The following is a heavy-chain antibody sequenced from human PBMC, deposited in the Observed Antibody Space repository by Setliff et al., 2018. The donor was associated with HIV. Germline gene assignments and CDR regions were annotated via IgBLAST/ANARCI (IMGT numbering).Heavy chain of an antibody. CDR2: IYYSGTT. Sequence: SETLSLTCTVSGGSISSYYWSWIRHPPGKGLEWLGYIYYSGTTNYNPSLKSRVTISVDTSKNQFSLKLSSVTAADTAVYYCARHVGYSSSSLDYWGQGTLVTVSS. J-gene: IGHJ4*02. D-gene: IGHD6-6*01. V-gene: IGHV4-59*08. CDR3: ARHVGYSSSSLDY. CDR1: GGSISSYY.